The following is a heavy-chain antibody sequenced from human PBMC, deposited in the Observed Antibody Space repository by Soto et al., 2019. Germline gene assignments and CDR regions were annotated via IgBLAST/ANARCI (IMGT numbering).Heavy chain of an antibody. CDR1: GFTFSSYA. CDR3: AKDPRYAEGDYGVSGPYGIYYFDY. J-gene: IGHJ4*02. V-gene: IGHV3-23*01. D-gene: IGHD4-17*01. CDR2: TSGSGGST. Sequence: PGGSLRLSCAASGFTFSSYAMSWVRQAPGKGLEWVSATSGSGGSTYYADSVKGRFTISRDNSKNTLYLQMNSLRAEDTAVYYCAKDPRYAEGDYGVSGPYGIYYFDYWGQGTLVTVSS.